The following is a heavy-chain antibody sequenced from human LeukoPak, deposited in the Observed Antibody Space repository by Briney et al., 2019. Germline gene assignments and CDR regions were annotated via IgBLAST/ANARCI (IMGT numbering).Heavy chain of an antibody. J-gene: IGHJ6*04. D-gene: IGHD1-7*01. CDR3: ARDSPKLYYYYGMDV. CDR1: GFTFSHYY. CDR2: ISSSGSTI. Sequence: GGSLRLSCAASGFTFSHYYMSWLRPAPGQGLESVSYISSSGSTIYYADSVKGRFTISRDNAKNSLYLQMNSLRAEDTAVYYCARDSPKLYYYYGMDVWGKGTTVTVSS. V-gene: IGHV3-11*01.